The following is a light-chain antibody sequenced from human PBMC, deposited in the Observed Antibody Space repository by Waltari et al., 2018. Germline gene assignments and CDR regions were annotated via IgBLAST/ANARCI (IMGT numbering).Light chain of an antibody. V-gene: IGLV2-14*03. CDR1: SSDVGGYNF. CDR3: SSYTNSRDVL. CDR2: DVS. J-gene: IGLJ2*01. Sequence: QSALTQPASVSGSPGQSITISCTGTSSDVGGYNFVSWYQQHPGKAPKLMIYDVSNRPAGLSNRVSGSKSGNTASLTISGLQADDEADYYCSSYTNSRDVLFGGGTKLTVL.